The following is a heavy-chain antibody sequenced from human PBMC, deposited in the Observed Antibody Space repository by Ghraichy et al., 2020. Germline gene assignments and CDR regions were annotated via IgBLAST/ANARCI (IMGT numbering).Heavy chain of an antibody. J-gene: IGHJ4*02. CDR1: GFIFSGYW. CDR2: IKKDGSEK. Sequence: GESLNISFAASGFIFSGYWMSWVRQAPGKGPEWVANIKKDGSEKYYVDSVKGRFTISRDNAKNSLYLQMNSLRAEDTAVYYCARDLGGGWYFDYWGQGALVTVSS. V-gene: IGHV3-7*01. D-gene: IGHD6-19*01. CDR3: ARDLGGGWYFDY.